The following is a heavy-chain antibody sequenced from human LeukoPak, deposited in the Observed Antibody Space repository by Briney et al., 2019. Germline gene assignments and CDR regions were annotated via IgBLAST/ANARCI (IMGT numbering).Heavy chain of an antibody. D-gene: IGHD1-26*01. Sequence: PSETLSLTCTVSGGSISSSGYYWGWIRQPPGKGLEWIASIYYSGSTYYNPSLKSRGPISVDTSKNQLSLKLSSLTAADTAVYYCARHEYSGSYYGLSWFDPWGQGTLVTVSS. CDR1: GGSISSSGYY. CDR2: IYYSGST. CDR3: ARHEYSGSYYGLSWFDP. V-gene: IGHV4-39*01. J-gene: IGHJ5*02.